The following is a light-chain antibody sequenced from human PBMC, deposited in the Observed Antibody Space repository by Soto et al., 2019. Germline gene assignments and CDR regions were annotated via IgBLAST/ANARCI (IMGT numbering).Light chain of an antibody. CDR2: DVN. CDR3: CSYAGSYTVV. J-gene: IGLJ2*01. CDR1: TGDVGGYDY. Sequence: QSALTQPRSVSGLLGQPVTIPSFETTGDVGGYDYVSWYQQHPGRAPIFLIYDVNKRPSGVPDRFSGSKSGNTASLTISGLQAEDEADYYCCSYAGSYTVVFGGGTKVTVL. V-gene: IGLV2-11*01.